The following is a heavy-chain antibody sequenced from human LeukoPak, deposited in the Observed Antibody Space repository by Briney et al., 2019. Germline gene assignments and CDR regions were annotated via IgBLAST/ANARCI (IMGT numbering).Heavy chain of an antibody. J-gene: IGHJ2*01. CDR2: INPNSGDT. CDR3: ASYCSSTSCTPNWYFDL. Sequence: ASVKVSCKASGYTFTGYYMHWVRQAPGQGLEWMGWINPNSGDTNYAQKFQGRVTMTRDTSISTAYMELSRLRSDDTAVYYCASYCSSTSCTPNWYFDLWGRGTLVTVSS. D-gene: IGHD2-2*01. CDR1: GYTFTGYY. V-gene: IGHV1-2*02.